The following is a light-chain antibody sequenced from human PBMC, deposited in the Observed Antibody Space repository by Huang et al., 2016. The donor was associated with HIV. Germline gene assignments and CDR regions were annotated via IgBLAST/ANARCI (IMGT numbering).Light chain of an antibody. J-gene: IGKJ4*01. CDR1: QSVDRF. CDR2: DAL. CDR3: QQRSNWQLT. Sequence: EIVLTQSPATLSLSPGDRATLSCRASQSVDRFVAWYQHKPGQAPRRLIFDALNRATGIPGRFSGSGSGTDFTLTISSLEPEDSAVYYCQQRSNWQLTFGGGTKVEIK. V-gene: IGKV3-11*01.